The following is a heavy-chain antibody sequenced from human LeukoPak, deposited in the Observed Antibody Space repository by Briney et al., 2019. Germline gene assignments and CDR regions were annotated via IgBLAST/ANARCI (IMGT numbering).Heavy chain of an antibody. CDR2: ISEDGSDK. V-gene: IGHV3-7*01. J-gene: IGHJ4*02. Sequence: PGGSLRLSCAASGFTFSSYWMSWVRQAPGKGLEWVASISEDGSDKYCVDSVKGRFTISRDNARNSLYLQMNSLRAEDTSVYYCARDTYRFDDYWGQGTLVTVSS. CDR3: ARDTYRFDDY. CDR1: GFTFSSYW.